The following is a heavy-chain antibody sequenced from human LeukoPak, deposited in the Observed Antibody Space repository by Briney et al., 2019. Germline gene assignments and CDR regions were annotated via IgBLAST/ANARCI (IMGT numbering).Heavy chain of an antibody. D-gene: IGHD5-18*01. CDR2: ISGGGGST. CDR1: GFTFSSHA. J-gene: IGHJ4*02. V-gene: IGHV3-23*01. Sequence: GGSLSLSCAASGFTFSSHAMSGVRQAPGKGREWVSVISGGGGSTNYADSVKGRFTISRDNSKNTLYLQMNSLGAEDTAVYYCAKAAGYIYAYGDYWGQGTLVTVSS. CDR3: AKAAGYIYAYGDY.